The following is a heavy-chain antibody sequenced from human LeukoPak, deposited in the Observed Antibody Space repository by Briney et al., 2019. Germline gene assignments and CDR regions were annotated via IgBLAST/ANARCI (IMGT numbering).Heavy chain of an antibody. J-gene: IGHJ5*02. CDR1: GYTFTGYD. Sequence: ASVKVSCKASGYTFTGYDINWVRQATGRGLEWMGWMNPNSGNTGYAQKFQGRVTMTRNTPISTAYMELSSLRSEDTAVYYCARVPLRGNWFDPWGQGTLVTVSS. CDR3: ARVPLRGNWFDP. CDR2: MNPNSGNT. D-gene: IGHD4-17*01. V-gene: IGHV1-8*01.